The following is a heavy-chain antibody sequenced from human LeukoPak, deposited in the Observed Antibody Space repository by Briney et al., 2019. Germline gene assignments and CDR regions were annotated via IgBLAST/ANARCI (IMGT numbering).Heavy chain of an antibody. D-gene: IGHD2-21*02. CDR1: GGSINGHY. J-gene: IGHJ5*02. V-gene: IGHV4-59*11. CDR2: VYDNGNT. Sequence: SETLSLTCTVSGGSINGHYLTWIRQPPGKGLEWIGFVYDNGNTNYNSSLQSRVTMSVDTSKNQLSLKMRSVTAADTAIYYCARVFRGVVTSNWFDPWGQGTLVTVSS. CDR3: ARVFRGVVTSNWFDP.